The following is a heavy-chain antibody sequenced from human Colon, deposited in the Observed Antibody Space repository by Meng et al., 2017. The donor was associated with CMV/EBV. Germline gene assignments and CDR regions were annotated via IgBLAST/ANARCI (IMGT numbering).Heavy chain of an antibody. CDR1: GFTFSSYG. D-gene: IGHD1-1*01. V-gene: IGHV3-30*02. Sequence: GSLKISCAASGFTFSSYGMHWVRQAPGKGLEWVAFIGFDGDNEHYADSVKGRFTMSRDNSKNTLYLQMNSLRAEDTAVYYCSQPPAPHWSSWKSLNNWGQGTLVTVSS. CDR3: SQPPAPHWSSWKSLNN. J-gene: IGHJ4*02. CDR2: IGFDGDNE.